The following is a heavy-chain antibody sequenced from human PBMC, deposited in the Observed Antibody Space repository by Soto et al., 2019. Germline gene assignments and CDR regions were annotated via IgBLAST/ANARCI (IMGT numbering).Heavy chain of an antibody. V-gene: IGHV3-23*01. Sequence: PGGSLRLSCAASGFSFSHSAMSLVRETPGKGLERILAISGSGGGGSTYYADSVKGRFTISRDNSKNTLYLQMNSLTADDTALYHCATGPTIFGVVIRRYNYYGLDVWGQGTTVTVSS. J-gene: IGHJ6*02. CDR2: ISGSGGGGST. CDR1: GFSFSHSA. CDR3: ATGPTIFGVVIRRYNYYGLDV. D-gene: IGHD3-3*01.